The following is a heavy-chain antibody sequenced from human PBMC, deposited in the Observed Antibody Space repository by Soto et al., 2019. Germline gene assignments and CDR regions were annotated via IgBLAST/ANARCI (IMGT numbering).Heavy chain of an antibody. D-gene: IGHD1-26*01. Sequence: QLQLPESGSGLVKPSQTLSLTCAVSGGSISSGGYSWSWLRQPPGKGLEWIGYIYHSGSTYYNPSLKSPVTRSVNRSKNQLSLKLSSGTAADTAVYYWASTQNGGNSSGAVDIRGQGTMVTVSS. CDR1: GGSISSGGYS. V-gene: IGHV4-30-2*01. J-gene: IGHJ3*02. CDR3: ASTQNGGNSSGAVDI. CDR2: IYHSGST.